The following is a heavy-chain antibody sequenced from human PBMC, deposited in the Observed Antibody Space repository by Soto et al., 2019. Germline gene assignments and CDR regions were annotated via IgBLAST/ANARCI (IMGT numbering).Heavy chain of an antibody. CDR1: GDSVSSNSAA. V-gene: IGHV6-1*01. CDR2: TYYRSKWYN. Sequence: SQTLSLTCAISGDSVSSNSAAWNWIRQSPSRGLEWLGRTYYRSKWYNDYAVSVKSRITINPDTSKNQFSLQLNSVTPEDTAVYYCAREGRGYCSSTSCPYYYYYMDVWGQGTTVTVSS. D-gene: IGHD2-2*01. CDR3: AREGRGYCSSTSCPYYYYYMDV. J-gene: IGHJ6*03.